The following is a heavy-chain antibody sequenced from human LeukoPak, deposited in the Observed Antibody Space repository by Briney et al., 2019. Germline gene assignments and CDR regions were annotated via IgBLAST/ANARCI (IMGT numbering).Heavy chain of an antibody. D-gene: IGHD5-24*01. CDR3: ARHRSGWLQSSFDY. CDR2: IYTSGST. V-gene: IGHV4-4*07. J-gene: IGHJ4*02. CDR1: GGSISSYY. Sequence: PSETLSLTCTVSGGSISSYYWSWIRQPAGMGLEWIGRIYTSGSTNYNPSLKSRVTISVDTSKNQFSLKLSSVTAADTAVYYCARHRSGWLQSSFDYWGQGTLVTVSS.